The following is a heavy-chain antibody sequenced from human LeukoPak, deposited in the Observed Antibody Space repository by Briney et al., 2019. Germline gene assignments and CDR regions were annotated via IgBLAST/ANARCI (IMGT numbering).Heavy chain of an antibody. D-gene: IGHD1-26*01. V-gene: IGHV4-59*08. CDR3: ARHPSGSNYGAFLDT. CDR1: GGSISRYY. Sequence: SETLSLTCTVSGGSISRYYWSWIRQPPGKGLEWIGYIYYSGTTNSNPSLKSRVTISVDTSKNQFSVKLSSLTAADTAVYYCARHPSGSNYGAFLDTWGQGTMVTVS. J-gene: IGHJ3*02. CDR2: IYYSGTT.